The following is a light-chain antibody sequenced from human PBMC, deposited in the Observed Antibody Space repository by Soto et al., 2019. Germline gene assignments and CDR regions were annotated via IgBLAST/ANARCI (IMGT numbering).Light chain of an antibody. CDR3: LSYTSSSTVGV. J-gene: IGLJ3*02. CDR2: DVT. V-gene: IGLV2-14*03. Sequence: QSVLTQPASVSGSPGQSITISCAGSSSDIGAYNYVSWYQHHPGKAPKLMIYDVTNRPSGVSDRFSGSKSGNTASLTISGLQAEDEADYYCLSYTSSSTVGVFGGGTKLTVL. CDR1: SSDIGAYNY.